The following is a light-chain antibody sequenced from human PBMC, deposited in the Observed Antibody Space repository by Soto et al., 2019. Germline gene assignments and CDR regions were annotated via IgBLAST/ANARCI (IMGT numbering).Light chain of an antibody. Sequence: AIRMTQSPSSFSASTGDRVTITCRASQGISSYLAWYQQKPGKAPKLLIYAASTLQSGVPSRFSGSGSGTDFTPTISCLQSEDFATYYCQQYYSYPRIFGGGTKVEIK. J-gene: IGKJ4*01. V-gene: IGKV1-8*01. CDR1: QGISSY. CDR3: QQYYSYPRI. CDR2: AAS.